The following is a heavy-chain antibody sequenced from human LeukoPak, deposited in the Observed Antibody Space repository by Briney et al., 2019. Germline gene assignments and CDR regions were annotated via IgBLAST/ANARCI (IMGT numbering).Heavy chain of an antibody. Sequence: SETLSLTCAVYGGSFSGYYWSWIRQPPGKGLEWIGEINHSGSTNYNPSLKSRVTISVDTSKNQFSLKLISVTAADTAVYYCARVIYCSGGSCYDGAWFDPWGQGTLVTVSS. D-gene: IGHD2-15*01. CDR3: ARVIYCSGGSCYDGAWFDP. CDR2: INHSGST. CDR1: GGSFSGYY. J-gene: IGHJ5*02. V-gene: IGHV4-34*01.